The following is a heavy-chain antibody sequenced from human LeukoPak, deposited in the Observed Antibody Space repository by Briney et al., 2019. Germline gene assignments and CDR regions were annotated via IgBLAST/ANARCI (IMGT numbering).Heavy chain of an antibody. CDR3: ATFPEEVGY. D-gene: IGHD2-2*01. CDR2: IYYSGST. J-gene: IGHJ4*02. Sequence: SETLSLTCTVSGGSISSYYWSWIRQPPGKGLEWIGYIYYSGSTNYNPSLKGRVTISVDTSKNQFSLKLSSVTAADTAVYYCATFPEEVGYWGQRTLVTVSS. CDR1: GGSISSYY. V-gene: IGHV4-59*08.